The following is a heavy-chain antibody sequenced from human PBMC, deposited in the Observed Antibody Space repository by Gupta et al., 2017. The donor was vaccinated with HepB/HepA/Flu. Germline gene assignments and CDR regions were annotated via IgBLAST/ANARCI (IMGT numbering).Heavy chain of an antibody. CDR1: GGPISSYY. D-gene: IGHD2-15*01. V-gene: IGHV4-59*01. J-gene: IGHJ4*02. CDR2: IYYSGST. CDR3: ARGRSPDY. Sequence: QVQLQESGPGLVKPSETLSLTCTVSGGPISSYYWSWIRQPPGKGLEWIGYIYYSGSTNYNPSLKSRVTISVDTSKNQFSLKLSSVTAADTAVYYCARGRSPDYWGQGTLVTVSS.